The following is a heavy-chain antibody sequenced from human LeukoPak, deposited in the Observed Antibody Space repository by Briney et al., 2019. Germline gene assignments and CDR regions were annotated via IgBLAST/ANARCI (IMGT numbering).Heavy chain of an antibody. CDR1: EFTLTWHV. CDR3: VRDKSGTYSFDY. Sequence: GGSLRLSCSASEFTLTWHVMHWVRQAPGKALEYVSFIHHNGDITSYADSVRGRFTVSRDNSKNTLFLELSSLRTDDTAVYYCVRDKSGTYSFDYWGQGTLVTVSS. CDR2: IHHNGDIT. V-gene: IGHV3-64D*06. D-gene: IGHD1-26*01. J-gene: IGHJ4*02.